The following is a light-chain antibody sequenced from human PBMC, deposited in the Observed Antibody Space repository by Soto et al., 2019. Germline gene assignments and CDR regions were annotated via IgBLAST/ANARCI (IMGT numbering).Light chain of an antibody. CDR2: SAS. Sequence: EIVMTQSPATVSLSPVVVATLSFMASQSISDTLAWYQQKPGQAPRLLIYSASRRATGFPGRFSGSGSGTDFTLTISSLQSEDLAVYYCQQYNNWPWTFGQGTKVDIK. V-gene: IGKV3-15*01. CDR3: QQYNNWPWT. CDR1: QSISDT. J-gene: IGKJ1*01.